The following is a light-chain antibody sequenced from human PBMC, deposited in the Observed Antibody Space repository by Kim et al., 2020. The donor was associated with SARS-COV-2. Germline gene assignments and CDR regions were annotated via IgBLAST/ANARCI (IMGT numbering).Light chain of an antibody. Sequence: QSVLTQPPSVSGAPGQRVTISCTRSSPNIGADYDVHWYQQPPGKAPKLLIYGKSNRPSGVPDRFSGSKSGTSSSLAITSIQAEDEADYYCQCSDNSLSGYVFGRGTKVTVL. J-gene: IGLJ1*01. V-gene: IGLV1-40*01. CDR1: SPNIGADYD. CDR3: QCSDNSLSGYV. CDR2: GKS.